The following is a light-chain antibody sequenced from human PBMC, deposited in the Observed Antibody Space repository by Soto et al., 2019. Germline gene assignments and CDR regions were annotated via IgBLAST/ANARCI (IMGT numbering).Light chain of an antibody. V-gene: IGLV1-44*01. J-gene: IGLJ3*02. CDR1: TSNIGSNT. Sequence: QSVLTQPPSASGTPGQSVTISCSGSTSNIGSNTVSWYQQLPGTAPKLLVYSNDQRPSGVPDRFSASKSGTSAFLAISGLQSEDEADYDCAVWDDSLNAWVFGGGTQLTVL. CDR2: SND. CDR3: AVWDDSLNAWV.